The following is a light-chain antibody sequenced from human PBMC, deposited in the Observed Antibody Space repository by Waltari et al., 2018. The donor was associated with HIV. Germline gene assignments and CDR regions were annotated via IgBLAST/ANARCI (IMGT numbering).Light chain of an antibody. J-gene: IGLJ2*01. CDR2: YDS. V-gene: IGLV3-21*04. Sequence: SYVLTQPPSVSVAPGRTARITCGEMKLGSKSVHWYQQKPGQAPVLVINYDSDRPSGIPERFSGSNSGNTATLTIIRVEAGDEADYYCQVWDSSSDHVVFGGGTKLTVL. CDR3: QVWDSSSDHVV. CDR1: KLGSKS.